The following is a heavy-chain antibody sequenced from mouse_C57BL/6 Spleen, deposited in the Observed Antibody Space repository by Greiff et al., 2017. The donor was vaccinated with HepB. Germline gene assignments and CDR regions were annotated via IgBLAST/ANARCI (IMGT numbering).Heavy chain of an antibody. D-gene: IGHD2-4*01. CDR2: IYPGSGST. CDR3: ARPYDYDDGDYFDY. Sequence: QVQLQQPGAELVKPGASVKMSCKASGYTFTSYWITWVKQRPGQGLEWIGDIYPGSGSTNYNEKFKSKATLTVDTSSSTAYMQLSSLTSEDAAVYYCARPYDYDDGDYFDYWGQGTTLTVSS. J-gene: IGHJ2*01. CDR1: GYTFTSYW. V-gene: IGHV1-55*01.